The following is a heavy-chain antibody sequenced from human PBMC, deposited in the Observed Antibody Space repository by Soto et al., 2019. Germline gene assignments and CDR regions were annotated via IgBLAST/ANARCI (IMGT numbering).Heavy chain of an antibody. V-gene: IGHV3-33*01. CDR2: IWYDGSNK. J-gene: IGHJ3*02. CDR3: AREGGAYGSGSRRYAFDI. D-gene: IGHD3-10*01. CDR1: GFTFSSYG. Sequence: QVQLVESGGGVVQHGRSLRLSCAASGFTFSSYGMHWVRQAPGKGLEWVAVIWYDGSNKYYADSVKGRFTISRDNSKNTLYLQMNSLRAEDTAVYYCAREGGAYGSGSRRYAFDIWGQGTMVTVSS.